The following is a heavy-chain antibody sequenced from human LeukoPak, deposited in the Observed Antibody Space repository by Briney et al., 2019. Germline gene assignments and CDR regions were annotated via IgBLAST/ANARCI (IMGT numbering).Heavy chain of an antibody. D-gene: IGHD5-24*01. J-gene: IGHJ4*02. CDR1: GFMFHIYG. CDR2: IGVAGVHI. CDR3: AKVEMATISGGLDY. Sequence: GGSLSQSCAASGFMFHIYGMSWVSQAPGKGREWVATIGVAGVHIKYADSARGRFTISRDNSQNTLFPQLRSLRAEDTAVYYCAKVEMATISGGLDYWGQGTLVTVSS. V-gene: IGHV3-23*01.